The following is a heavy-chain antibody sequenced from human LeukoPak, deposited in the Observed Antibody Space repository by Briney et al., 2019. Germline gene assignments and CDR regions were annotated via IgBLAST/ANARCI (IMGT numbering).Heavy chain of an antibody. V-gene: IGHV3-23*01. Sequence: GGSLRLSCAASGFTFSTYAMTWVRQAPGKGLEWVSGINSNGDEIYYADSVRGRFTISRDNSNTALYLQMDSLRAEATAVYYCANWIGSSSRDYWGQGTLVTVSS. D-gene: IGHD6-6*01. CDR1: GFTFSTYA. J-gene: IGHJ4*02. CDR2: INSNGDEI. CDR3: ANWIGSSSRDY.